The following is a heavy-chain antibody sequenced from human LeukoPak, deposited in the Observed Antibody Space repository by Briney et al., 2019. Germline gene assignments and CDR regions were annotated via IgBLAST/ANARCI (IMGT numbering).Heavy chain of an antibody. J-gene: IGHJ4*02. V-gene: IGHV4-34*01. CDR3: ARGRGYCSGGSCYQYYFDY. CDR1: GGSFSGYY. Sequence: TSETLSLTCAVYGGSFSGYYWSWIRQPPGKGLEWIGEINHSGSTNYNPSLKSRVTISVDTSKNQFSLKLSSETAADTAVYYCARGRGYCSGGSCYQYYFDYWGQGTLVTVSS. CDR2: INHSGST. D-gene: IGHD2-15*01.